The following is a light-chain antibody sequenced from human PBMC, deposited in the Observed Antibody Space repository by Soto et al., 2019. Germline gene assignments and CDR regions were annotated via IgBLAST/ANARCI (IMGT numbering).Light chain of an antibody. J-gene: IGKJ1*01. Sequence: ILMTQSPAPVSVSPGESATLSCRASQNIYYNVAWYQQRPGQAPRLLIYRASTRATGVPARFSGSGSGTEFTLTISSLQPEDFTVYACLQYHNLWAFGQGTKVEI. V-gene: IGKV3-15*01. CDR2: RAS. CDR3: LQYHNLWA. CDR1: QNIYYN.